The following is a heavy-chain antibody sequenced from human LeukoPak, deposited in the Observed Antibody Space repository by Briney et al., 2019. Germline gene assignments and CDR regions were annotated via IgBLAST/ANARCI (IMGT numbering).Heavy chain of an antibody. CDR1: GVSISSGSFY. J-gene: IGHJ1*01. CDR3: AKSSGYYFEYFHH. D-gene: IGHD3-22*01. Sequence: SETLSLTCTVSGVSISSGSFYWRWIRQPAGKRLEWIGRIYTSGSTNYNPSLKSRVSISVDTSKNQFSLKLSSVTAADTAIYYCAKSSGYYFEYFHHWGQGTLVTVSS. V-gene: IGHV4-61*02. CDR2: IYTSGST.